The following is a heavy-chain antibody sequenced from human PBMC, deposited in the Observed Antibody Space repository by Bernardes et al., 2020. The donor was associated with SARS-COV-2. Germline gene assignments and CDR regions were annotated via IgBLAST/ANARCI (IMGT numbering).Heavy chain of an antibody. D-gene: IGHD1-1*01. CDR3: VNSFAQAMTGNFM. V-gene: IGHV3-64D*08. Sequence: VGSLPLSCATSGFTFKNFGMHWVRQAPGKGPEYVSGISSDGAHTYYVDSVKGRFTISRDNSKNTLYLEMSSLRPEDTAVYYCVNSFAQAMTGNFMWGQGTLVTVSS. J-gene: IGHJ4*02. CDR2: ISSDGAHT. CDR1: GFTFKNFG.